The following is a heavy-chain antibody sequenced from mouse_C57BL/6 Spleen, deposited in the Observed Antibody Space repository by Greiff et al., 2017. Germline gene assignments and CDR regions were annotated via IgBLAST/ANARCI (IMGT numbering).Heavy chain of an antibody. CDR2: IDPSDSYT. CDR1: GYTFTSYW. V-gene: IGHV1-50*01. J-gene: IGHJ4*01. Sequence: VQLQESGAELVKPGASVKLSCKASGYTFTSYWMQWVKQRSGQGLEWIGEIDPSDSYTNYNQKFKGKATLTVDTSSSTAYMQLSSLTSEDSAVYYCARRGGDYYAMDYWCQGTSVTVSS. CDR3: ARRGGDYYAMDY.